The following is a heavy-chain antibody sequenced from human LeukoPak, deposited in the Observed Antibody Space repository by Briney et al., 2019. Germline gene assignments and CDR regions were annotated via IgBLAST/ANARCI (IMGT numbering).Heavy chain of an antibody. Sequence: GGSLRLSCAASGFIFSNYGMSWVRQAPGKGLEWVSYISSSGSTIYYADSVKGRFTISRDNAKNSLYLQMNSLRAEDTAVYYCAELGITMIGGVWGKGTTVTISS. J-gene: IGHJ6*04. CDR3: AELGITMIGGV. CDR1: GFIFSNYG. CDR2: ISSSGSTI. V-gene: IGHV3-48*04. D-gene: IGHD3-10*02.